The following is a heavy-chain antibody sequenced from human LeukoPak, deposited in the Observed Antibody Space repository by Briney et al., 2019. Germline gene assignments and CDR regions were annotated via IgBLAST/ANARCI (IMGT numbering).Heavy chain of an antibody. CDR3: AKVDGSGRYMDV. D-gene: IGHD6-19*01. Sequence: GWSLRLSCAASGFTFSSYGMHWVRQAPGKGLEWVAFIRYDGSNKYYADSVKGRFTISRDNSKNTLYLQMNSLRAEDTAVYYCAKVDGSGRYMDVWGKGTTVTISS. CDR1: GFTFSSYG. V-gene: IGHV3-30*02. J-gene: IGHJ6*03. CDR2: IRYDGSNK.